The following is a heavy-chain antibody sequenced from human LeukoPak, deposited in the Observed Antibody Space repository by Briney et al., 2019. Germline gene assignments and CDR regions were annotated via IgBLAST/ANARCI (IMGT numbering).Heavy chain of an antibody. CDR1: GFTFSSYW. CDR2: ISSSGSTI. J-gene: IGHJ4*02. D-gene: IGHD4-23*01. CDR3: ASPMRLRWSL. V-gene: IGHV3-48*04. Sequence: GALRLSCAASGFTFSSYWMSWVRQAPGKGLEWVSYISSSGSTIYYADSVKGRFTISRDNAKNSLYLQMNSLRAEDTAVYYCASPMRLRWSLWGQGTLVTVSS.